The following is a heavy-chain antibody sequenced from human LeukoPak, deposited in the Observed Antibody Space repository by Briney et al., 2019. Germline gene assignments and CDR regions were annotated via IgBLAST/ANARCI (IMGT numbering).Heavy chain of an antibody. J-gene: IGHJ4*02. CDR2: IRYDGSLE. CDR1: AFTFSRYG. Sequence: PGGSLRLSCAASAFTFSRYGMHWVRQAPGEGLEWVAFIRYDGSLEHYADSVKGRFTISRDNSKNTLYLQMNSLRAEDTAVYYCAKELGVYDILTDPFDYWGQGTLVTVSS. V-gene: IGHV3-30*02. D-gene: IGHD3-9*01. CDR3: AKELGVYDILTDPFDY.